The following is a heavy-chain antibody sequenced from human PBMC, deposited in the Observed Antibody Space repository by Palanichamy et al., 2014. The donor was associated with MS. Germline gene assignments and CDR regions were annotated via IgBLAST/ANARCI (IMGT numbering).Heavy chain of an antibody. CDR3: ARGLRGSYWVKDAFDI. D-gene: IGHD1-26*01. J-gene: IGHJ3*02. V-gene: IGHV3-21*01. CDR2: ISSSSSYI. CDR1: GFTFSSYS. Sequence: EVQLVESGGGLVKPGGSLRLSCAASGFTFSSYSMNWVRQAPGKGLEWVSSISSSSSYIYYADSVKGRFTISRDNAKNSLYLQMNSLRAEDTAVYYCARGLRGSYWVKDAFDIWGQGTMATVSS.